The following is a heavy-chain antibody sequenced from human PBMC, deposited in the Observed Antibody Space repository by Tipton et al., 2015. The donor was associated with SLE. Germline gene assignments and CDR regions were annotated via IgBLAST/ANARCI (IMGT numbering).Heavy chain of an antibody. CDR3: ARIYCGGDCYSYYFDY. J-gene: IGHJ4*02. V-gene: IGHV1-69*05. CDR1: GGTFSSYA. D-gene: IGHD2-21*01. CDR2: IIPIFGTA. Sequence: QSGAEVKKPGSSVKVSCKASGGTFSSYAISWVRQAPGQGLEWMGGIIPIFGTANHAQKFQGRVTITTDESTSTAYMELSSLRSEDTAVYYCARIYCGGDCYSYYFDYWGQGTLVTVSS.